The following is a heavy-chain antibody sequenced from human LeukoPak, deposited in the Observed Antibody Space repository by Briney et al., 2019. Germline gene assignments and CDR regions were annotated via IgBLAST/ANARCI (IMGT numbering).Heavy chain of an antibody. CDR3: ARDRVVAVAATRDPWFDP. CDR1: GGSISNYY. Sequence: PSETLSLTCTGSGGSISNYYWSWIRQPAGKGLEWIGRIYTSGSTNYNPSLKSRVTMSVDTSKNQFSLKLSSVTAADTAVYYCARDRVVAVAATRDPWFDPWGQGTLVTVSS. D-gene: IGHD6-19*01. V-gene: IGHV4-4*07. CDR2: IYTSGST. J-gene: IGHJ5*02.